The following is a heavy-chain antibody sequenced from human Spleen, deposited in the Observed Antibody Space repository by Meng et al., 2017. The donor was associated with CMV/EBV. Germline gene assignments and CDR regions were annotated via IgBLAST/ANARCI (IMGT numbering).Heavy chain of an antibody. CDR1: GFTFSNAW. CDR2: IKSKCVGGTI. V-gene: IGHV3-15*01. D-gene: IGHD5-12*01. J-gene: IGHJ4*02. Sequence: GGSLRLSCEASGFTFSNAWMNWVRQAPGKGLEWVGRIKSKCVGGTIDYAVPVKGRFIISRDDSKNTTYLQMNSLKTEDTAVYYCATGGLGLDYWGQGTLVTVSS. CDR3: ATGGLGLDY.